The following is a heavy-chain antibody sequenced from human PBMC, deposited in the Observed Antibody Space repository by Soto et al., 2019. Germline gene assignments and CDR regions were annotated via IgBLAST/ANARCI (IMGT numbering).Heavy chain of an antibody. V-gene: IGHV4-30-4*01. Sequence: SETLSLTCTVSGASISNTDYYWSWIRQPPGKGLEWIGYIFNAEGTSYNPSLKSRLTISAGTSKNQFSLKLFSVTAADTAVYYCARGTPLDFWGQGTLVTVSS. CDR3: ARGTPLDF. CDR2: IFNAEGT. J-gene: IGHJ4*02. CDR1: GASISNTDYY.